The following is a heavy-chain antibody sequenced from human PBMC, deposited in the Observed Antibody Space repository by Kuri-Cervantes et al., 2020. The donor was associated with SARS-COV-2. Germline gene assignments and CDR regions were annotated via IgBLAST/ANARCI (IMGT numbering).Heavy chain of an antibody. V-gene: IGHV1-2*02. CDR2: INPKSGGT. Sequence: ASVKVSCKASGYTFTDYYIHWVRQAPGQGLEWLGWINPKSGGTNHAQEFQGRITMTRDTSISTVYMELTRLRSDDTAVYYCARDGQPIHPCNSGVCYYYYYYMDVWGKGTTVTVSS. CDR3: ARDGQPIHPCNSGVCYYYYYYMDV. CDR1: GYTFTDYY. D-gene: IGHD2/OR15-2a*01. J-gene: IGHJ6*03.